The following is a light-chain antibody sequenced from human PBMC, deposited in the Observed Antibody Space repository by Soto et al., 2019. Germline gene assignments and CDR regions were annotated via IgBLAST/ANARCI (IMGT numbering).Light chain of an antibody. J-gene: IGKJ4*01. CDR2: GAS. Sequence: EIVITQAPATLSVAPGGRATLSWMASQSIGDTLAWYQQKPGQAPRLLIYGASSRATGIPDRFSGSGSGTDFTLTISRLEPEDFAVYYCQQYGSSPPLTFGGGTKVDI. V-gene: IGKV3-20*01. CDR3: QQYGSSPPLT. CDR1: QSIGDT.